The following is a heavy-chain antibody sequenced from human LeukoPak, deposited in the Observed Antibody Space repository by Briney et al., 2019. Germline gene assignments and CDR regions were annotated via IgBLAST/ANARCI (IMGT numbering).Heavy chain of an antibody. CDR1: GFTFDDYA. D-gene: IGHD1-26*01. CDR2: ISWDGGST. CDR3: AKDGTGGSYWVSWFDP. J-gene: IGHJ5*02. Sequence: GGPLRLSCAASGFTFDDYAMHWIRQAPGKGLEWVSLISWDGGSTYYADSVKGRFTISRDNSKNSLYLQMNSLRAEDTALYYCAKDGTGGSYWVSWFDPWGQGTLVTVSS. V-gene: IGHV3-43D*03.